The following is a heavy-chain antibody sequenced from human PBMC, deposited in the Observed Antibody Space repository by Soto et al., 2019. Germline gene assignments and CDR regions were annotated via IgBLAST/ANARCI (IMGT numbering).Heavy chain of an antibody. CDR2: IYPGDSDT. CDR3: ARLRYCSGGSCYSFAYFQH. D-gene: IGHD2-15*01. CDR1: GYSFTSYW. V-gene: IGHV5-51*01. Sequence: GESLKISCKGSGYSFTSYWIGWVRQMPGKGLEWMGIIYPGDSDTRYSPSFQGQVTISADKSISTAYLQWSSLKASDTAMYYCARLRYCSGGSCYSFAYFQHWGQGTLVTVSS. J-gene: IGHJ1*01.